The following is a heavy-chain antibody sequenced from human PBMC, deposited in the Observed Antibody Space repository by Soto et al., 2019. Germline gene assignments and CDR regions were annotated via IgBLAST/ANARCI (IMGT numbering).Heavy chain of an antibody. V-gene: IGHV4-59*01. D-gene: IGHD6-19*01. Sequence: SETLSLTCTVSGGSISAYYWNWVRQPPGKGLEWIGNIYYTGSTNYNPSLRSRVTISVDASKNQFSLKLSSVTAADTAVYYCARPSVAVTWGPFDYWGQGTLVTVSS. CDR2: IYYTGST. CDR3: ARPSVAVTWGPFDY. CDR1: GGSISAYY. J-gene: IGHJ4*02.